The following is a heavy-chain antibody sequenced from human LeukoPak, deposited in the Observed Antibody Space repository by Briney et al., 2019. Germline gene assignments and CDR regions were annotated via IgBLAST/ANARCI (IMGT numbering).Heavy chain of an antibody. J-gene: IGHJ6*02. CDR1: GGSISSGDYY. D-gene: IGHD2-2*01. V-gene: IGHV4-30-4*01. CDR2: IYYSGST. CDR3: ARQLLYYYYGMDV. Sequence: SETLSLTCTVSGGSISSGDYYWSWIRQPPGKGLEWIGYIYYSGSTYYNPSLKSRVTISVDTSKNQFSLKLSSVTAADTAVYYCARQLLYYYYGMDVWGQGTLVTVSS.